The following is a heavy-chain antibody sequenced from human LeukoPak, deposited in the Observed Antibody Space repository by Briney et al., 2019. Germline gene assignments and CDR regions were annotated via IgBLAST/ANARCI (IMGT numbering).Heavy chain of an antibody. Sequence: SVKVSCKASGFTFTSSAVQWVRQARGQRLEWIGWIVVGSGNTNYAQKFQERVTITRDMSTSTAYMELSSLRSEDTAVYYCAAADQNYDILTGYFWGQGTLVTVSS. J-gene: IGHJ4*02. CDR3: AAADQNYDILTGYF. CDR2: IVVGSGNT. CDR1: GFTFTSSA. V-gene: IGHV1-58*01. D-gene: IGHD3-9*01.